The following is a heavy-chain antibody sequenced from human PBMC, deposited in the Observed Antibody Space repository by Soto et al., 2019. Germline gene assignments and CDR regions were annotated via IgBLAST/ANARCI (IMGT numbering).Heavy chain of an antibody. CDR3: ASPKIAFYNWFDP. D-gene: IGHD3-3*02. CDR1: GGSISSSSYY. J-gene: IGHJ5*02. V-gene: IGHV4-39*01. Sequence: QLQLQESGPGLVKPSETLSLTCTVSGGSISSSSYYWGWIRQPPGKGLEWIGSIYYSGSTYYNPSLKSRLTLPVDTSKNQFSLKLSSVTAADTAVYYCASPKIAFYNWFDPWGQGTLVTVSS. CDR2: IYYSGST.